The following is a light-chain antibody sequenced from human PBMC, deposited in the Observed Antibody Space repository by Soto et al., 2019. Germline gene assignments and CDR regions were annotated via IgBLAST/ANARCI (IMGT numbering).Light chain of an antibody. J-gene: IGKJ1*01. CDR2: GVS. CDR3: GQFVSAPPRT. Sequence: EIVLTQSPCTLSFSPLERSTLSCRASQSVSSTFLAWYQQKPGQAPRLLIFGVSNRATGIPDRFSGSGSGTDFTLTISRLEPEDFAVYYCGQFVSAPPRTFGQGTKVDIK. V-gene: IGKV3-20*01. CDR1: QSVSSTF.